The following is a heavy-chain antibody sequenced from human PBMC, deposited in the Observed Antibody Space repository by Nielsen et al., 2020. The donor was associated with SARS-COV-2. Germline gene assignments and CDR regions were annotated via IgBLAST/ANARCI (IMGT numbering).Heavy chain of an antibody. J-gene: IGHJ4*02. CDR2: IYYSGST. D-gene: IGHD1-1*01. V-gene: IGHV4-59*11. Sequence: LETLSLTCSVSGGSISGHYWSWVRLPPGKGLEWIGYIYYSGSTNYNPSLKSRVTISVDTSKNQFSLKLSSVTAADTAVYYCATDGFSFGTFDYWGQGALVTVSS. CDR1: GGSISGHY. CDR3: ATDGFSFGTFDY.